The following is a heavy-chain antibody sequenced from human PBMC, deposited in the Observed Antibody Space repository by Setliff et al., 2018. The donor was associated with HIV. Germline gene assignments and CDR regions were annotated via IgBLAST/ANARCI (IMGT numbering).Heavy chain of an antibody. CDR3: VILGYCSGGSCFGGSTFYYYMDV. D-gene: IGHD2-15*01. Sequence: PGGSLRLSCVASGFTFSNHVMGWVRQTPGKGLEWVSGISGSGDIINYAGSVNGRFTISRDNSKGILYLQLNSLGAEDTALYYCVILGYCSGGSCFGGSTFYYYMDVWGKGTTVTVSS. CDR2: ISGSGDII. J-gene: IGHJ6*03. V-gene: IGHV3-23*01. CDR1: GFTFSNHV.